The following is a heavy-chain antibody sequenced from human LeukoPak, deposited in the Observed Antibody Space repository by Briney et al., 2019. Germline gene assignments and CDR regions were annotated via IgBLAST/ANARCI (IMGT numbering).Heavy chain of an antibody. V-gene: IGHV3-23*01. CDR2: ISGSGGST. CDR1: GFTFSSYA. CDR3: AKYDSSGYYFSYFDY. D-gene: IGHD3-22*01. J-gene: IGHJ4*02. Sequence: PGGSLRLSCAASGFTFSSYAMSWVRQAPGKGLEWVSAISGSGGSTYYADSVKGRFTVSRDNSKNTLYLQMNSLRAEDTAVYYCAKYDSSGYYFSYFDYWGQGTQSPSPQ.